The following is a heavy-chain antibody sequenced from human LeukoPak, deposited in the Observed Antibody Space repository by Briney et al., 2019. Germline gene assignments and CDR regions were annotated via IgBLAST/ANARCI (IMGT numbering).Heavy chain of an antibody. J-gene: IGHJ4*02. CDR3: AGSIGFGELLVDLGFDY. CDR2: ISSSSSYI. CDR1: GFTFSSYS. V-gene: IGHV3-21*01. Sequence: GGSLRLSCAASGFTFSSYSMNWVRQAPGKGLEWVSSISSSSSYIYYADSVKGRFTISRDNAKNSLYLQMNSLRAEDTAVYYCAGSIGFGELLVDLGFDYWGQGTLVTVSS. D-gene: IGHD3-10*01.